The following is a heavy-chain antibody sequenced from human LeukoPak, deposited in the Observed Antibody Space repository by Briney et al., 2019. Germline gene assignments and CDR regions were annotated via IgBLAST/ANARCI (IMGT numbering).Heavy chain of an antibody. CDR1: GFTFSSYW. Sequence: GGSLRLSCAASGFTFSSYWMSWVREAPGQGLEWVANIKQDGSEKYYVDSVKGRFTISRDNAKNSLYLQMNSLRAEDTAVYYCAREGRPNYYDSSGLDYWGQGTLVTVSS. D-gene: IGHD3-22*01. CDR2: IKQDGSEK. CDR3: AREGRPNYYDSSGLDY. J-gene: IGHJ4*02. V-gene: IGHV3-7*01.